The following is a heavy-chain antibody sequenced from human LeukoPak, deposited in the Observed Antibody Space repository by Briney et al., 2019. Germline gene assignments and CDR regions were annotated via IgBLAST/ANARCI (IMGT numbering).Heavy chain of an antibody. Sequence: SVKVSCKASGGTFSSYAISWVRQAPGQGLEWMGGIIPIFGTANYAQKFQGRVTITADESTSTAYMELSSLRSDDTAVYYCASPPSGDGGSFEYWGQGTLVTVSS. J-gene: IGHJ4*02. CDR2: IIPIFGTA. CDR3: ASPPSGDGGSFEY. V-gene: IGHV1-69*13. CDR1: GGTFSSYA. D-gene: IGHD3-10*01.